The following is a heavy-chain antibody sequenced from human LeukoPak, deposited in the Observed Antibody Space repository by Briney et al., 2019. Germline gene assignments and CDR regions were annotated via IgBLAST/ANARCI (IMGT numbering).Heavy chain of an antibody. V-gene: IGHV3-43*02. CDR1: GFIFDDYA. CDR3: ARRGGDGYFAY. D-gene: IGHD3-16*01. Sequence: TGGSLRLSCVASGFIFDDYAMYWVRQAPGKGLEWVSFISGDGGSTYYADSVKGRFTISRDNSKSTLYLQMNGLRTEDTALYYCARRGGDGYFAYWGQGTLVTVSS. CDR2: ISGDGGST. J-gene: IGHJ4*02.